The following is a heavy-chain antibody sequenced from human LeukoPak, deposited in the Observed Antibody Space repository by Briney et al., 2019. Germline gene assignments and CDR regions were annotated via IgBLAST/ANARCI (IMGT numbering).Heavy chain of an antibody. D-gene: IGHD6-13*01. CDR3: AGDHNSGSSWYEVSGPIDY. V-gene: IGHV1-18*01. Sequence: GASVKVSCKASGYTFTGYGISWVRQAPGQGLEWMGWISAYNGNTNYAQKLQGRVTMTTDTSTSTAYMELRSLRSDDTAVYYCAGDHNSGSSWYEVSGPIDYWGQGTLVTVSS. J-gene: IGHJ4*02. CDR2: ISAYNGNT. CDR1: GYTFTGYG.